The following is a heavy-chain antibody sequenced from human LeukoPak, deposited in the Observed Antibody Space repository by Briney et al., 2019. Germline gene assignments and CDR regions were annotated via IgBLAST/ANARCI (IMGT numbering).Heavy chain of an antibody. CDR2: INHSGST. Sequence: SETLSLTCAVYGGSFSGYYWSWIRQPPGKGLEWIGEINHSGSTNYNPSLKSRVTISVDTSKNQFSLKLSSVTAADTAVYYCARGRRGAAQFYYNYYYYYGMDVWGQGTTVTVSS. J-gene: IGHJ6*02. CDR1: GGSFSGYY. V-gene: IGHV4-34*01. CDR3: ARGRRGAAQFYYNYYYYYGMDV. D-gene: IGHD3-10*01.